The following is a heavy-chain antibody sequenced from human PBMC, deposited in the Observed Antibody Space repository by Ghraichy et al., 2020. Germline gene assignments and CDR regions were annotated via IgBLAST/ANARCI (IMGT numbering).Heavy chain of an antibody. CDR3: AKDPAKHSRVGVADY. CDR1: GFTLSNYD. J-gene: IGHJ4*02. CDR2: IRYDGSYK. D-gene: IGHD2-8*01. V-gene: IGHV3-30*02. Sequence: LSLTCAASGFTLSNYDVHWVRQAPGRGLEWVSFIRYDGSYKYYTDSVKGRFTISRDNSKNTLYLQMNSLRAEDTAVYYCAKDPAKHSRVGVADYWGQGTLVTVSS.